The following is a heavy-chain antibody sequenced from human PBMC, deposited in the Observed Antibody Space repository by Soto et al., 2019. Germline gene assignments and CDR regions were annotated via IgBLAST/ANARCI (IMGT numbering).Heavy chain of an antibody. CDR1: GGTFSSYT. D-gene: IGHD3-22*01. CDR2: IIPILGIA. J-gene: IGHJ4*02. CDR3: VYDSSGPLRGY. V-gene: IGHV1-69*02. Sequence: QVQLVQSGAEVKKPGSSVKVSCKASGGTFSSYTISWVRQAPGQGLEWMGRIIPILGIANYAQKFQGRVTITADKSTSTAYMELSSLRSEDTAVDYCVYDSSGPLRGYWGQGTLVTVSS.